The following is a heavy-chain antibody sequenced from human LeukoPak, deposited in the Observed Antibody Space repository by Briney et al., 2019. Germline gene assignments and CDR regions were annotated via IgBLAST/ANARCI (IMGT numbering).Heavy chain of an antibody. J-gene: IGHJ4*02. D-gene: IGHD1-1*01. Sequence: ASVKVSCKASGYTFTGYYMHWVRQAPGQGLEWMGWINPNSGGTNYAQKFRGRVTMTRDTSISTAYMELSRLRPDDTAVYYCARDIINWNDEPNFDYWGQGTLVTVSS. CDR1: GYTFTGYY. CDR3: ARDIINWNDEPNFDY. V-gene: IGHV1-2*02. CDR2: INPNSGGT.